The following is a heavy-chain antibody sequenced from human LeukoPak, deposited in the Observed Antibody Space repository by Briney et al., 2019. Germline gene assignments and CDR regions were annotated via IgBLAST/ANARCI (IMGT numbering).Heavy chain of an antibody. Sequence: ASVKVSCKASGYTFTSYDINWVRQATGQGLEWMGWMNPNSGNTGYAQKFQGRGTMTRNTSISTAYMELSSLRSEDTAVYYCARGRVRFLEWLLSDYYYYYGMDVWGQGTTVTVSS. CDR3: ARGRVRFLEWLLSDYYYYYGMDV. J-gene: IGHJ6*02. V-gene: IGHV1-8*01. CDR2: MNPNSGNT. CDR1: GYTFTSYD. D-gene: IGHD3-3*01.